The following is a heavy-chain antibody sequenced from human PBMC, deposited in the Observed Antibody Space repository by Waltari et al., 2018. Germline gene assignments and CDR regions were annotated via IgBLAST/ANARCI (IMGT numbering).Heavy chain of an antibody. Sequence: EVQLVESGGGLVQPGGSLRLSCAASGFTFSSYEMNWVRQAPGKGLEWVSYISSSGSTIYYADSVKGRFTISRDNAKNSLYLKMNSLRAEDTAVYYCARYYGDYLDAFDIWGQGTMVTVSS. CDR2: ISSSGSTI. CDR3: ARYYGDYLDAFDI. D-gene: IGHD4-17*01. V-gene: IGHV3-48*03. CDR1: GFTFSSYE. J-gene: IGHJ3*02.